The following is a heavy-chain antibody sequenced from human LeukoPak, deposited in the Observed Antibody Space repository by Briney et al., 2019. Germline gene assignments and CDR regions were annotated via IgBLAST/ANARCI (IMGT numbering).Heavy chain of an antibody. CDR3: ARTVADY. CDR2: IYYSGST. CDR1: GGSISSYY. D-gene: IGHD2-21*01. V-gene: IGHV4-59*08. Sequence: SETLSLTCTVSGGSISSYYWSWIRQPPGKGLEWIGYIYYSGSTNYNPSLKSRVTISVDTSKNQFSLKLNSMTAADTAVYYCARTVADYWGQGILVTVSS. J-gene: IGHJ4*02.